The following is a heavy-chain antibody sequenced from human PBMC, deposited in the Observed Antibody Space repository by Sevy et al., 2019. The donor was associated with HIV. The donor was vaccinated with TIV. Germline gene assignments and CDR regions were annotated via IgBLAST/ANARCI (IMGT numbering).Heavy chain of an antibody. D-gene: IGHD3-3*01. Sequence: GGSLRLSCAASGFTFSSYSMSWVRQAPGKGLEWVSSISSSSSYIYYADSVKGRFTISRDNAKNSLYLQMNSLRAEDTPVYYCARGQTIFGVVKWGFDYWGQGTLVTVSS. V-gene: IGHV3-21*01. J-gene: IGHJ4*02. CDR2: ISSSSSYI. CDR1: GFTFSSYS. CDR3: ARGQTIFGVVKWGFDY.